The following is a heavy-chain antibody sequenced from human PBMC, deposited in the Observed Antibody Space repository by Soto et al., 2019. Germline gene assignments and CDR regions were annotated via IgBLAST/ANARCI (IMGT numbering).Heavy chain of an antibody. D-gene: IGHD2-2*01. Sequence: PGGSLRLSCAASGFTFSTYWMHWVRQVPGKGLVWVSHIDNDGISTTYADSVKGRFTISRDNAKNSLYLQMNSLRAEDTAVYYCAREGKVPAAKFLPYYYYGMDVWGQGT. CDR2: IDNDGIST. V-gene: IGHV3-74*01. J-gene: IGHJ6*02. CDR3: AREGKVPAAKFLPYYYYGMDV. CDR1: GFTFSTYW.